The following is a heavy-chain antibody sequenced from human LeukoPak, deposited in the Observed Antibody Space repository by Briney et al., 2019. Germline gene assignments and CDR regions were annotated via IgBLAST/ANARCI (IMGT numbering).Heavy chain of an antibody. CDR1: GDSISRDDYY. Sequence: SQTLSLTCTVSGDSISRDDYYWSWIRQHPGRGLEWIGYLFYTGSTYYNPSLKSRVTISVDTSKSQFSLKLSSVTAADTAVYYCARGGNWNQFDYWGQGTLVTVSS. V-gene: IGHV4-30-4*08. CDR3: ARGGNWNQFDY. CDR2: LFYTGST. D-gene: IGHD1-1*01. J-gene: IGHJ4*02.